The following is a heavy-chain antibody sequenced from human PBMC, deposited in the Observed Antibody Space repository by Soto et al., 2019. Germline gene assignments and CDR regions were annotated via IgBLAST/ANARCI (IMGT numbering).Heavy chain of an antibody. V-gene: IGHV3-53*01. Sequence: GGSLRLSCAASGFTVSSNYMSWVRQAPGKGLEWVSVIYSGGSTYYADSVKGRFTISRDNSKNTLYLQMNSLRAEDTAVYYCARNYYDRGGGFDYWGQRTLVTVSS. J-gene: IGHJ4*02. CDR2: IYSGGST. D-gene: IGHD3-22*01. CDR3: ARNYYDRGGGFDY. CDR1: GFTVSSNY.